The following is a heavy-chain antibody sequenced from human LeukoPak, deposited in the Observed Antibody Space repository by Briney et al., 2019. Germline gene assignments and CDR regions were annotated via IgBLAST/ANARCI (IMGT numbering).Heavy chain of an antibody. CDR2: IYYSGST. J-gene: IGHJ4*02. V-gene: IGHV4-59*08. CDR1: DGSISSYY. Sequence: PSETLSLTYTVSDGSISSYYWSWIRQPPEKGLEWIGYIYYSGSTNYNPSLKSRVTISVDMSKNQFSLKLSSVTAADTAVYYCARHAESGSDRFDYWGQGTLVTVSS. D-gene: IGHD5-12*01. CDR3: ARHAESGSDRFDY.